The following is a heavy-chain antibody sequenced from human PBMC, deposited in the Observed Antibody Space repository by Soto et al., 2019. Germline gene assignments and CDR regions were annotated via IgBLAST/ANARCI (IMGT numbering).Heavy chain of an antibody. CDR1: GGSSSGYY. V-gene: IGHV4-34*01. Sequence: SETLSLTCAVYGGSSSGYYWSWIRQPPGKGLEWIGEINHSGSTNYNPSLKSRVTISVDTSKNQFSLKLSSVTAADTAVYYCASSYDYVWGSYPIYYYFDYWGQGTLVTVSS. D-gene: IGHD3-16*02. CDR3: ASSYDYVWGSYPIYYYFDY. J-gene: IGHJ4*02. CDR2: INHSGST.